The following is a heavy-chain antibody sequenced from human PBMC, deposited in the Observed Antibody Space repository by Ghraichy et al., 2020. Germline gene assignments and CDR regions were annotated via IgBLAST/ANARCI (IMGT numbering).Heavy chain of an antibody. J-gene: IGHJ4*02. Sequence: SETLSLTYTVSGDSISGSNYYWGWIRQPPGKGLEWIGSIYYTGTTYYSPSLKSRVTISVDTSKNQFSLNLSSVTAADTAVYYCARPSHLGSYYYWGQGILVTVSS. D-gene: IGHD3-10*01. CDR1: GDSISGSNYY. CDR2: IYYTGTT. CDR3: ARPSHLGSYYY. V-gene: IGHV4-39*01.